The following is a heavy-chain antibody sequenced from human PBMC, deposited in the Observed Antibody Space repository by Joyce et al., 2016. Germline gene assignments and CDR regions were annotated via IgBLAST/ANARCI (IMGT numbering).Heavy chain of an antibody. V-gene: IGHV2-5*01. CDR3: AHIAISGDAYPGGFDS. CDR1: GFSLTTTGVG. D-gene: IGHD3-3*01. Sequence: QITLQESGPTLVKPTQTLTLTCTFSGFSLTTTGVGVGWVRQPPGKALEWLALIYWNDDKRYNPSLKSGLAITKDTSKNQVVLRMTNMGPADTAKYYCAHIAISGDAYPGGFDSWGQGILVTVSS. J-gene: IGHJ4*02. CDR2: IYWNDDK.